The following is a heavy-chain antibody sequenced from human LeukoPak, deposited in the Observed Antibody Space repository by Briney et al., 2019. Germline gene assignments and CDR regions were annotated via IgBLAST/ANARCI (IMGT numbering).Heavy chain of an antibody. CDR3: ARHAGSYWASAFDI. V-gene: IGHV4-39*01. J-gene: IGHJ3*02. CDR1: GGSISISSYY. Sequence: SETLSLTCTVSGGSISISSYYWGWLRQPPGNGLEWTGSIYYSGSTYYNPSLKCRVTISVDTSKNLFLLKLSSVTAADTAVYYCARHAGSYWASAFDIWGQGTMVTVSS. CDR2: IYYSGST. D-gene: IGHD1-26*01.